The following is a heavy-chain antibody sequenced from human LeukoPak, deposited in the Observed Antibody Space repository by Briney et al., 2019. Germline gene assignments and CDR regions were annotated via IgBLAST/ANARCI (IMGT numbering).Heavy chain of an antibody. J-gene: IGHJ4*02. V-gene: IGHV3-21*01. D-gene: IGHD1-26*01. Sequence: GRSLRLSCVASGFPFSSYWMNWVRQAPGKGLEWVSSISSSSSYIYYADSVKGRFTISRDNAKNSLYLQMNSLRAEDTAVYYCAREARIVGATSPFDYWGQGTLVTVSS. CDR3: AREARIVGATSPFDY. CDR1: GFPFSSYW. CDR2: ISSSSSYI.